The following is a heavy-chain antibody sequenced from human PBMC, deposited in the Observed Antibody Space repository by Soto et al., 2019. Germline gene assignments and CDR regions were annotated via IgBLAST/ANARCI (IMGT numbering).Heavy chain of an antibody. J-gene: IGHJ3*02. Sequence: EVQLVQSGAEVKKPGESLRISCKGSGYSFTSYWISWVRQMPGKGLEGRGRIDPSDSYTSYSPSFQGHVTISADKSSRTADLQWSRLKASDTAMYYCASQSYCGGDCYPDAFDIWGQGTMVTVSS. D-gene: IGHD2-21*02. CDR2: IDPSDSYT. V-gene: IGHV5-10-1*03. CDR1: GYSFTSYW. CDR3: ASQSYCGGDCYPDAFDI.